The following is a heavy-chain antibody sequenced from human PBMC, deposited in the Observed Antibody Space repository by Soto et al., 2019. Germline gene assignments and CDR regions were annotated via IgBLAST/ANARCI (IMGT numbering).Heavy chain of an antibody. CDR1: GGSISSYY. CDR2: IYYSGST. Sequence: SETLSLTCTVSGGSISSYYWSWIRQPPGKGLEWIGYIYYSGSTNYNPSLKSRVTISVDTSKNQFSLKLSSVTAADTAVYYCARDFVLRYFDWPDAFDIWGQGTMVTVSS. J-gene: IGHJ3*02. V-gene: IGHV4-59*12. D-gene: IGHD3-9*01. CDR3: ARDFVLRYFDWPDAFDI.